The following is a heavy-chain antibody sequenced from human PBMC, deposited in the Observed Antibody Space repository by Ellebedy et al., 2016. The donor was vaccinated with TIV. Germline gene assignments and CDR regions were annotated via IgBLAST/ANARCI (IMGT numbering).Heavy chain of an antibody. V-gene: IGHV3-21*06. CDR2: IGGSVAAT. CDR3: ARAESSSGWYGAFDI. Sequence: GGSLRLXXEASGFIFSSYSMNWVRQAPGKGLEWVSAIGGSVAATYYADSVKGRFTISRDNAKNSLYLQLNSLRAEDTAVYYCARAESSSGWYGAFDIWGQGTMVTVSS. D-gene: IGHD6-19*01. CDR1: GFIFSSYS. J-gene: IGHJ3*02.